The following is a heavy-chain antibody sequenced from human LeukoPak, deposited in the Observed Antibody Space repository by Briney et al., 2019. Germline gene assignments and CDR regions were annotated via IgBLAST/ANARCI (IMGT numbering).Heavy chain of an antibody. CDR1: GFTFSSYA. V-gene: IGHV3-30*04. Sequence: QPGRSLRLSCAASGFTFSSYAMHWVRQAPGKGLEWVAVISYGGNNKNYADSVKGRFTISRDNSKNTLYLQMNSPRAEDTAAYYCAKDGNWARFENWGQGTLVTVSS. CDR2: ISYGGNNK. J-gene: IGHJ4*02. CDR3: AKDGNWARFEN. D-gene: IGHD7-27*01.